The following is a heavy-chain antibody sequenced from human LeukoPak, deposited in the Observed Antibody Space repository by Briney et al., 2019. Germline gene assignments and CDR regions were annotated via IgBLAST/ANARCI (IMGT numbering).Heavy chain of an antibody. CDR1: GYTFTGYY. D-gene: IGHD1-26*01. CDR3: ARDLGRRYSGSYPNWFDP. J-gene: IGHJ5*02. V-gene: IGHV1-2*06. Sequence: ASVKVSCKASGYTFTGYYMHWVRQAPGQGLEWMGRINPNSGGTNYAQKFQGRVTVTRDTSISTAYMELSRLRSDDTAVYYCARDLGRRYSGSYPNWFDPWGQGTLVTVSS. CDR2: INPNSGGT.